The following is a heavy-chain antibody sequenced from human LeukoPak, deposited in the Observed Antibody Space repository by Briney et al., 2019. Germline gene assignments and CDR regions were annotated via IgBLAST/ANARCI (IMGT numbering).Heavy chain of an antibody. CDR3: ARGQHSSGWYEMNY. CDR2: IIPIFGTA. V-gene: IGHV1-69*05. CDR1: GYTFTGYY. Sequence: SVKVSCKASGYTFTGYYMHWVRQAPGQGLEWMGRIIPIFGTANYAQKFQGRVTITTDESTSTAYMELSSLRSEDTAVYYCARGQHSSGWYEMNYWGQGTLVTVSS. J-gene: IGHJ4*02. D-gene: IGHD6-19*01.